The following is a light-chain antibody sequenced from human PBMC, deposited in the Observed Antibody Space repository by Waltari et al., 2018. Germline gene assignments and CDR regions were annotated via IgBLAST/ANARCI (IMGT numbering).Light chain of an antibody. V-gene: IGKV1-5*03. Sequence: DVQLTHSPSTLSASVGARVPITCRASESVKNNLAWYQHQPGKAPKVLVHKASRLESGVPSRYSGSGYGTEFTLTISSLEPDDFATYYCHQYNTLPLTFGGGTKVEIK. CDR2: KAS. CDR3: HQYNTLPLT. J-gene: IGKJ4*01. CDR1: ESVKNN.